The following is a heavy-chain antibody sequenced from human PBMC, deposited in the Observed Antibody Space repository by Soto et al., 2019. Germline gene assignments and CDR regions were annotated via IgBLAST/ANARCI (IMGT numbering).Heavy chain of an antibody. D-gene: IGHD3-16*02. J-gene: IGHJ2*01. CDR2: IYYLGTS. CDR1: GASISSGGYY. CDR3: ARVLRDVLSDRYYWYFDL. V-gene: IGHV4-31*03. Sequence: QVQLQESGPGLVKPSQTLSLTCTVSGASISSGGYYWGWIRQHPGKGLEWTGFIYYLGTSYYNPSHDSRITLSVDTSKNHVSLNLTSVTAAVTAVYSCARVLRDVLSDRYYWYFDLWGRGTRVTVSS.